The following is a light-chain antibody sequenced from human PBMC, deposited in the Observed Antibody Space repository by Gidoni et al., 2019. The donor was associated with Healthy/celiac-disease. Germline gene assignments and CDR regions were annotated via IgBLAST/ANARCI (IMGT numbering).Light chain of an antibody. CDR3: QQYGSSPYT. J-gene: IGKJ2*01. V-gene: IGKV3-20*01. CDR2: GAS. Sequence: EIVLTQSPGTLYLSPGERATLPCRASQSVSSSYLAWYQQKPGQAPRLLIYGASSSATGIPDRFSGSGSGTDFTLTISRLEPEDFAVYYCQQYGSSPYTFGQGTKLEIK. CDR1: QSVSSSY.